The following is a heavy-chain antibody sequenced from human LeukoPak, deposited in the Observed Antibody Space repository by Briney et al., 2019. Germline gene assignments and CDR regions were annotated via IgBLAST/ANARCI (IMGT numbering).Heavy chain of an antibody. J-gene: IGHJ4*02. D-gene: IGHD2-2*01. CDR2: IYHSGST. V-gene: IGHV4-30-2*01. CDR3: ARVKWRCSSTSCPTFDY. CDR1: GGSISSGGYS. Sequence: SETLSLTCAVSGGSISSGGYSWSWLPQPPGKGLEWIGYIYHSGSTYYNPSLKSRVTISVDRSKNQFSLKLSSVTAADTAVYYCARVKWRCSSTSCPTFDYWGQGTLVTVSS.